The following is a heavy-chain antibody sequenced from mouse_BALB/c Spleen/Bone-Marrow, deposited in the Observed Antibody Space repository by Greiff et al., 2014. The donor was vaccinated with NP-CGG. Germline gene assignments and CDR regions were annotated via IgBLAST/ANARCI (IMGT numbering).Heavy chain of an antibody. Sequence: VQLKESGGGLVKPGGSLKLSCAASGFTFSDYYMYWVRQTPEKRLEWVATISDGGSYTYYPDSVKGRFTISRDNAKNNLYLQMSSLKFEDTAMYYCARDRRITTATYAMDYWGQGTSVTVSS. J-gene: IGHJ4*01. CDR1: GFTFSDYY. V-gene: IGHV5-4*02. D-gene: IGHD1-2*01. CDR2: ISDGGSYT. CDR3: ARDRRITTATYAMDY.